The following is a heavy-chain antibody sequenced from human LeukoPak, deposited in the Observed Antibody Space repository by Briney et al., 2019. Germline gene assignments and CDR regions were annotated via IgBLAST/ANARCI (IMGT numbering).Heavy chain of an antibody. J-gene: IGHJ6*02. V-gene: IGHV1-2*02. CDR1: GYTFTGYY. CDR3: ARDQGLGLWGMDV. CDR2: INPNSGGT. Sequence: ASVKVSCKASGYTFTGYYMHWARQAPGQGLEWMGWINPNSGGTNYAQKFQGRVTMTRDTSISTAYMELSRLRSDDTAVYYCARDQGLGLWGMDVWGQGTTVTVSS. D-gene: IGHD6-19*01.